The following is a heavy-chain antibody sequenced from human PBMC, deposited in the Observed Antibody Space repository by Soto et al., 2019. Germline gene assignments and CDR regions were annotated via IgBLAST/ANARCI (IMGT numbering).Heavy chain of an antibody. CDR1: GGSFSGYY. V-gene: IGHV4-34*01. J-gene: IGHJ6*02. D-gene: IGHD6-19*01. CDR2: INHSGST. CDR3: ARGPQWLAVIGRSYYYYGMDV. Sequence: KPSETLSLTCAVYGGSFSGYYWSWIRQPPGKGLEWIGEINHSGSTNYNPSLKSRVTISVDTSKNQFSLKLSSVTAADTAVYYCARGPQWLAVIGRSYYYYGMDVWGQGTTVTVSS.